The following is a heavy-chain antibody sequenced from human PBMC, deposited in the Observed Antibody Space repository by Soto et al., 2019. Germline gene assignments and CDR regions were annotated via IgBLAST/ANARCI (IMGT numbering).Heavy chain of an antibody. V-gene: IGHV3-43*01. D-gene: IGHD3-10*01. CDR2: IGWEGTTI. J-gene: IGHJ4*03. CDR1: GFTFDDYN. Sequence: EVQLVESGGVVVQPGGSLRLSCAASGFTFDDYNMHWVRQAPGKGLDWVCLIGWEGTTIYCADSVKGRFTISRDNSKINRYLRRNRLRTKDTLFCHGTNNVSSGSKPPIAWVDGTLVT. CDR3: TNNVSSGSKPPIA.